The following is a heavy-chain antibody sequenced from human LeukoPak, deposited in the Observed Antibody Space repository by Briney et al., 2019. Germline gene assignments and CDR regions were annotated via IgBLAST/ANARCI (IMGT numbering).Heavy chain of an antibody. D-gene: IGHD1-26*01. Sequence: QPGGSLRLSCAAFGFPVSSNYMTWVRQAPQKGLEWVSTIHSDGTTYYVDSVKGRFLISRDISQNTVYLEMNSLRAEDAAVYYCAREGWEELGHYFDYWGQGTVVTVSS. CDR1: GFPVSSNY. CDR2: IHSDGTT. CDR3: AREGWEELGHYFDY. V-gene: IGHV3-53*01. J-gene: IGHJ4*02.